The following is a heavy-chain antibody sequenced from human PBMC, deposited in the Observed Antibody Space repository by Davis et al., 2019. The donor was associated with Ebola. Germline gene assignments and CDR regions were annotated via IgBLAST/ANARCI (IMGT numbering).Heavy chain of an antibody. D-gene: IGHD1-26*01. Sequence: MPGGSLRLSCTVSGGPISSSSYYWGWIRQPPGKGLEWIGSIYYSGSTYYNPSLKSRVTISVDTSKNQFSLKLSSVTAADTAVYYCAGGSYRNDAFDIWGQGTMVTVSS. CDR3: AGGSYRNDAFDI. CDR1: GGPISSSSYY. J-gene: IGHJ3*02. V-gene: IGHV4-39*01. CDR2: IYYSGST.